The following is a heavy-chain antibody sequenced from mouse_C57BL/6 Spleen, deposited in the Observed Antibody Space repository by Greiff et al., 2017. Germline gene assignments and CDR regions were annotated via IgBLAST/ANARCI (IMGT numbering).Heavy chain of an antibody. V-gene: IGHV5-16*01. J-gene: IGHJ4*01. Sequence: DVKLVESEGGLVQPGSSMKLSCTASGFTFSDYYMAWVRQVPEKGLEWVANINYDGSSTYYLDSLKSRFIISRDNAKNILYLQMSSLKSEDTATYYCARDGYDYDVDAMDYWGQGTSVTVSS. CDR2: INYDGSST. CDR1: GFTFSDYY. D-gene: IGHD2-4*01. CDR3: ARDGYDYDVDAMDY.